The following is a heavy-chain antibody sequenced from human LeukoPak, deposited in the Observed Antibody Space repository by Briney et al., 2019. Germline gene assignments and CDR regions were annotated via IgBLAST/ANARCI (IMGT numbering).Heavy chain of an antibody. D-gene: IGHD3-10*01. Sequence: PGGSLRLSCAASGFTFSSFWMHWVRQAPEKGLMWVSRISSDGSSTTYADSVRGRFSISRDNAKNTLYLQMNSLRAEDTAMYYCARDSAPGNFDSWGQGTLVTVSS. CDR1: GFTFSSFW. J-gene: IGHJ4*02. CDR2: ISSDGSST. CDR3: ARDSAPGNFDS. V-gene: IGHV3-74*01.